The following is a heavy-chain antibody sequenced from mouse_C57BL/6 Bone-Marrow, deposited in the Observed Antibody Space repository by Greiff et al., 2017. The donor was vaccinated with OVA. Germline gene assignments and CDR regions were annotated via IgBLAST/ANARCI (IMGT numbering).Heavy chain of an antibody. J-gene: IGHJ1*03. D-gene: IGHD2-3*01. CDR2: IHPNRGST. CDR1: GYTFTSYW. CDR3: ARGEDGYYVRYFDV. Sequence: QVQLKQPGAELVKPGASVKLSCKASGYTFTSYWMHWVKQRPGQGLEWIGMIHPNRGSTNYNEKFKSKATLTVDKSSSTAYMQLSSLTSEDSAVYYCARGEDGYYVRYFDVWGTGTTVTVSS. V-gene: IGHV1-64*01.